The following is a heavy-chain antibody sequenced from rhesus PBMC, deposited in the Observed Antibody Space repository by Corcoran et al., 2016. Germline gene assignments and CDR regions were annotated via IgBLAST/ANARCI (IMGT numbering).Heavy chain of an antibody. CDR3: AKEGAAGYWYFDL. J-gene: IGHJ2*01. CDR1: GFTFSAYG. D-gene: IGHD6-13*01. V-gene: IGHV3S5*01. Sequence: EVQLVESGGGLVQPGGSLRLSCAASGFTFSAYGMSWVRQAPGTGLEWVSSISNVGGSTYYAESVRGRFTISRDNSKNTLSLQMNSLRLEDTAVYYCAKEGAAGYWYFDLWGPGTPITISS. CDR2: ISNVGGST.